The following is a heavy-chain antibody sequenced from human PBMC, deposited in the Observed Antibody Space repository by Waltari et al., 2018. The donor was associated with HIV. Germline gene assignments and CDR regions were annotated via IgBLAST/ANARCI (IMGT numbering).Heavy chain of an antibody. CDR2: IIPIFGTA. V-gene: IGHV1-69*06. J-gene: IGHJ6*02. Sequence: QVQLVQSGAEVKKPGSSVKVSCKASGGTFSSYAISWVRQAPGQGLEWMGGIIPIFGTANYAQKFQGRVTITADKSPSTAYMELSSLGSEDTAVYYCASSLYYYDSSGYPGYGMDVWGQGTTVTVSS. CDR3: ASSLYYYDSSGYPGYGMDV. D-gene: IGHD3-22*01. CDR1: GGTFSSYA.